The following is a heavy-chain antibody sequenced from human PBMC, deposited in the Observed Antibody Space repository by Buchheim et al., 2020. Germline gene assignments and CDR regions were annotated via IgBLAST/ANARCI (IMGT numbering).Heavy chain of an antibody. Sequence: EVQLVESGGGLVQPGRSLRLSCTASGFTFGDYAMSWVRQAPGKGLEWVGFIRSKAYGGTTEYAASVKGRFTISRDDSKSIAYLQMNSLKTEDTAVYYCTSSIRGRSGWYSYYFDYWGQGTL. V-gene: IGHV3-49*04. CDR3: TSSIRGRSGWYSYYFDY. J-gene: IGHJ4*02. D-gene: IGHD6-19*01. CDR1: GFTFGDYA. CDR2: IRSKAYGGTT.